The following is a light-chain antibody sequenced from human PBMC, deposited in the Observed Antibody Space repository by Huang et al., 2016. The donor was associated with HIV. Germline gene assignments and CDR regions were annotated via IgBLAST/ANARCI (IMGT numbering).Light chain of an antibody. CDR2: EVS. CDR1: QSLLHRDGETY. J-gene: IGKJ4*01. CDR3: MQRTQRPLT. V-gene: IGKV2D-29*02. Sequence: DIVMTQTPLSLSVTPGQPASISCKSSQSLLHRDGETYLYWYLHKPGQSPQILIYEVSNRFSGVPDRFSGSGSGTDFTLRISRVEAEDVGVYYCMQRTQRPLTFGGGTKVEIK.